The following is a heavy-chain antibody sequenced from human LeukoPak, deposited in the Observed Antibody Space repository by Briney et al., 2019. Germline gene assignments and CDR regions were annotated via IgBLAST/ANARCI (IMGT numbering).Heavy chain of an antibody. CDR1: GFTFSSYW. CDR3: ATDQYVIHYYDSSGYIY. CDR2: IKQDGSEK. V-gene: IGHV3-7*03. J-gene: IGHJ4*02. Sequence: GGSLRLSCAASGFTFSSYWMSWVRQAPGKGLEWVANIKQDGSEKYYADSVKGRFTISRDNSKNTLYLQMNSLRSEDTAVYYCATDQYVIHYYDSSGYIYWGQGTLVTVSS. D-gene: IGHD3-22*01.